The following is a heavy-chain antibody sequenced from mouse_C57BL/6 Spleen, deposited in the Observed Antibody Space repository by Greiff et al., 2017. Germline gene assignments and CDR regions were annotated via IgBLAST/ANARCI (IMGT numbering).Heavy chain of an antibody. CDR1: GYTFTSYD. V-gene: IGHV1-85*01. D-gene: IGHD1-1*01. CDR3: ARRVTTVVAKYFDY. CDR2: IYPRDGST. Sequence: QVQLQQSGPELVKPGASVKLSCKASGYTFTSYDIHWVKQRPGQGLEWIGWIYPRDGSTKYNEKFKGKATLTVDTSSSTAYMELHSLTSEDSAVYVGARRVTTVVAKYFDYWGQGTTLTVSS. J-gene: IGHJ2*01.